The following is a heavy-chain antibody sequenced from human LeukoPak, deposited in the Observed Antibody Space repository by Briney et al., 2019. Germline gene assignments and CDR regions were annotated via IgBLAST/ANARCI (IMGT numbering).Heavy chain of an antibody. V-gene: IGHV3-21*01. CDR1: GFTFSSYS. J-gene: IGHJ4*02. CDR2: ISSSSSYI. Sequence: PGRSLRLSCAASGFTFSSYSMNWVRQAPGKGLEWVSSISSSSSYINYADSVKGRFTISRDNAKSSLYLQMNSLRAEDTAVYYCARDPGDRGYFDYWGQGTLVTVSS. D-gene: IGHD3-10*01. CDR3: ARDPGDRGYFDY.